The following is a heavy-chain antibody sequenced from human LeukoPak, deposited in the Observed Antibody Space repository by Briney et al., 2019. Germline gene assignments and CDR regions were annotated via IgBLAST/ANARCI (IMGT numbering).Heavy chain of an antibody. CDR3: ARAYFNR. Sequence: PGGSLRLSCVASGFTFSSYWMSWVRQAPGKGLEWVANIKQDGSEKYYVDSVKGRFTISRDNAKNSLYLQMNSLRAEDMAVYYCARAYFNRWGRGTLVTVSS. CDR1: GFTFSSYW. CDR2: IKQDGSEK. J-gene: IGHJ2*01. V-gene: IGHV3-7*05.